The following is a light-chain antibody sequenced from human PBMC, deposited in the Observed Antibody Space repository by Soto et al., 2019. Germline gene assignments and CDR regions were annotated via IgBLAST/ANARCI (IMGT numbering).Light chain of an antibody. CDR1: QGIRSW. Sequence: DIQMTQSPSSVSASVGDRVTITCRASQGIRSWLAWYQQKPGKAPKLLIYAASILQSGVSSRFSGTGSGTDFTLTINSLQPEDFATYYCQQVDSFPFTFGGGTKVEIK. CDR2: AAS. CDR3: QQVDSFPFT. V-gene: IGKV1D-12*01. J-gene: IGKJ4*01.